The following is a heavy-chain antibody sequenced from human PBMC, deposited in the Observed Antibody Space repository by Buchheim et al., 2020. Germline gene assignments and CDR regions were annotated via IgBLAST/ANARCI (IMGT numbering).Heavy chain of an antibody. J-gene: IGHJ4*02. D-gene: IGHD3-22*01. CDR3: ARDFSRSSRHYDSSGYRFDY. CDR2: ISSSSSYI. Sequence: EVQLVESGGGLVKPGGSLRLSCAASGFTFSSYSMNWVRQAPGKGLEWVSSISSSSSYIHYADSVKGRFTISRDNAKNALYLQMNSLRAEDTAVYYCARDFSRSSRHYDSSGYRFDYWGQGTL. CDR1: GFTFSSYS. V-gene: IGHV3-21*04.